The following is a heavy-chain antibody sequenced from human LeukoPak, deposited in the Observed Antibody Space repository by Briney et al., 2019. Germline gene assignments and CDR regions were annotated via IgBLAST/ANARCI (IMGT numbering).Heavy chain of an antibody. D-gene: IGHD3-10*01. Sequence: PSETLSLTCTVSGGSMSGFFWTWIRQPPGRELEWIGSIYYSGSSTKYNPSLKSRVTISVDTPKSQFSLNLNSATAADTAVYYCARTSRHFYGSGTNLTPWPAGMDVWGQGTTVTVSS. CDR1: GGSMSGFF. CDR3: ARTSRHFYGSGTNLTPWPAGMDV. J-gene: IGHJ6*02. V-gene: IGHV4-59*01. CDR2: IYYSGSST.